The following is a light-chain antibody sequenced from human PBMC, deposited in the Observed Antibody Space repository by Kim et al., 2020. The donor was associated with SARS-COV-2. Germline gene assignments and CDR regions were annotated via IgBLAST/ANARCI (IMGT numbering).Light chain of an antibody. V-gene: IGLV3-1*01. CDR2: QGS. J-gene: IGLJ2*01. CDR1: KLGDKY. Sequence: SVAPRQPARITCSGDKLGDKYASWYQQKPGQSPVLVIYQGSKRPSGIPERFSGSNSGNTATLTISGTQSMDEADYYCQAWDSSYVVFGGGTQLTVL. CDR3: QAWDSSYVV.